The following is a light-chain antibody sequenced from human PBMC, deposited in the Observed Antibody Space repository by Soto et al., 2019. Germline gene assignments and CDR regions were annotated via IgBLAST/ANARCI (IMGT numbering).Light chain of an antibody. V-gene: IGLV1-40*01. CDR1: SSNIGAGYD. CDR3: QSYDSSLIWV. Sequence: QSVLTQPPSVSGAPGQRVTISCTGSSSNIGAGYDVHWYQQLPETAPKLLIYGNSNRPSGVPDRFSGSKSGTSASLAITGLQAEDEADYYCQSYDSSLIWVFGGGTKVTVL. CDR2: GNS. J-gene: IGLJ3*02.